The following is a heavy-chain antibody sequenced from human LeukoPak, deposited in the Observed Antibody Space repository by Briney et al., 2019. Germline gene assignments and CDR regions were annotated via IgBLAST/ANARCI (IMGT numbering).Heavy chain of an antibody. CDR1: GGSINSYY. Sequence: SETLSLTCTVSGGSINSYYWSWIRQPAGKGLEWIGRIYTSGSTNYNPSLKSRVTISVDTSKNQFSLKLSSVTAADTAVYYCARVSAVAGPPDYWGQGTLVTVSS. V-gene: IGHV4-4*07. CDR2: IYTSGST. D-gene: IGHD6-19*01. J-gene: IGHJ4*02. CDR3: ARVSAVAGPPDY.